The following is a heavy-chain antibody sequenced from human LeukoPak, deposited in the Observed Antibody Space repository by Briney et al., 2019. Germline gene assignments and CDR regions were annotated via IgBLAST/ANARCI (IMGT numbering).Heavy chain of an antibody. J-gene: IGHJ4*02. CDR2: ISGSGGST. CDR3: AKSLTVGYSYTFEHY. V-gene: IGHV3-23*01. Sequence: GGSLRLSCAASGFTFSSYAMSGVRQSPGKGGEGVSAISGSGGSTYYADSVKGRFTISRDNSKNTLYLQMNSLRAGDTAVYYCAKSLTVGYSYTFEHYWGQGTLVTVSS. CDR1: GFTFSSYA. D-gene: IGHD5-18*01.